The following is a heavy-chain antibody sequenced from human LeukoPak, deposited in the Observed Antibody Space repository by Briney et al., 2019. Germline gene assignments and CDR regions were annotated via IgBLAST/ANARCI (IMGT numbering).Heavy chain of an antibody. V-gene: IGHV4-39*01. CDR1: GGSISSYY. Sequence: SETLSLTCTVSGGSISSYYWGWIRQPPGKGLEWIGSIYYSGSTYYNPSLKSRVTISVDTSKNQFSLKLSSVTAADTAVYYCARPLPSNYFDYWGQGTLVTVSS. D-gene: IGHD6-6*01. CDR3: ARPLPSNYFDY. J-gene: IGHJ4*02. CDR2: IYYSGST.